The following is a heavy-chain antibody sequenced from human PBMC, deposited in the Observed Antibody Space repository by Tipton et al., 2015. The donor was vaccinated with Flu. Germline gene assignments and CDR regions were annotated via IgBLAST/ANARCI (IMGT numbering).Heavy chain of an antibody. CDR3: ARVRSYYDSSGYYYAFDY. J-gene: IGHJ4*02. D-gene: IGHD3-22*01. CDR2: IYTSGST. Sequence: LRLSCTVSGGSISSYYWSWIRQPPGKGLEWIGRIYTSGSTNYNPSLKSRVTISVDTSKNQFSLKLSSVTAADTAVYYCARVRSYYDSSGYYYAFDYWGQGTLVTVSS. V-gene: IGHV4-4*08. CDR1: GGSISSYY.